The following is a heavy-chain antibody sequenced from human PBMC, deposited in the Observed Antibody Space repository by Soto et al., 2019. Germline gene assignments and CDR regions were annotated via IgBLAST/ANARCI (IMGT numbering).Heavy chain of an antibody. J-gene: IGHJ4*02. CDR1: GFTFSSYA. D-gene: IGHD4-17*01. CDR3: ARGSAYSDYDLEY. Sequence: EVQLLESGGGLVRPGGSLRLSCAASGFTFSSYAMTWVRQAPGKGLEWVSGVSGTGGSAYYADSVKGRFTISRDKSQNTLYLQMNNLRAEDTAVYYCARGSAYSDYDLEYWGQGSLVTVSS. V-gene: IGHV3-23*01. CDR2: VSGTGGSA.